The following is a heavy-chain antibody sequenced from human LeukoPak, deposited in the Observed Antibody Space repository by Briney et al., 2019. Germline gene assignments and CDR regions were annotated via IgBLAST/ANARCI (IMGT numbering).Heavy chain of an antibody. D-gene: IGHD5-24*01. V-gene: IGHV3-30*04. CDR1: GFTFSSYA. CDR2: ISYDGSNK. CDR3: ARTRRWLQFDIDY. Sequence: GGSLRLSCAASGFTFSSYAMHWVRQAPGKGLEWVAVISYDGSNKYYADSVKGRFTIFRDNSKNTLYLQMNSLRAEDTAVYYCARTRRWLQFDIDYWGQGTLVTVSS. J-gene: IGHJ4*02.